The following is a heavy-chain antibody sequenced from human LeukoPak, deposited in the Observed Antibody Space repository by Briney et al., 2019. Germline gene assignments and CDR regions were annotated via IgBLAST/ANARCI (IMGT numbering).Heavy chain of an antibody. Sequence: PGGSLSLAWAVSGLSLGTFATVWVRQPPRDGLEWVSSIFPSVGEIHYADSVRGRFTISRDNSKSTLSLQMNSPRAEDTAIYYCATYRQVLLPFESWGQGTLVTVSS. D-gene: IGHD2-8*02. CDR3: ATYRQVLLPFES. CDR2: IFPSVGEI. V-gene: IGHV3-23*01. J-gene: IGHJ4*02. CDR1: GLSLGTFA.